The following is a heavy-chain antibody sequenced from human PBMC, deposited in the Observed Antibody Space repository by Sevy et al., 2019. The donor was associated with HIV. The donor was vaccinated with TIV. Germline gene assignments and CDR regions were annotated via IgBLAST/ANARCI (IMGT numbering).Heavy chain of an antibody. CDR3: AKDRDVLLVPSTMRDEYPLYCMDV. J-gene: IGHJ6*02. CDR1: GYIFSSYG. Sequence: GGSLRLSCAASGYIFSSYGIHWVRQAPGKGLEWVAFLSYDERNKYYADSVKGRFTISGDSSKNTFYLQMNNLRPDDTAVYYCAKDRDVLLVPSTMRDEYPLYCMDVWRQGTTVTVSS. V-gene: IGHV3-30*18. CDR2: LSYDERNK. D-gene: IGHD2-2*01.